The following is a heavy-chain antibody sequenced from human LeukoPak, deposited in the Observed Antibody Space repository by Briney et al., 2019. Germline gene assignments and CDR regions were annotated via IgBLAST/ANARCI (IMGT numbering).Heavy chain of an antibody. D-gene: IGHD5-12*01. CDR1: GGSFSGYY. V-gene: IGHV4-34*01. CDR2: INHSGST. Sequence: SETLSLTCAVYGGSFSGYYWSWIRQPPGKGLEWIGEINHSGSTNYNPSLKSRVTISVDTSKNQFSLKLSSVTAADTAVYYCARKYSGYDPPDYWGRGTLVTVSS. CDR3: ARKYSGYDPPDY. J-gene: IGHJ4*02.